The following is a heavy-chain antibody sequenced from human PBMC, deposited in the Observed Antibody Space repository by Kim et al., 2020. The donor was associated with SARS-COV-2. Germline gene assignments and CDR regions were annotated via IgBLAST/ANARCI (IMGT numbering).Heavy chain of an antibody. D-gene: IGHD3-3*01. CDR1: GFIFSSYR. V-gene: IGHV3-48*02. Sequence: GGSLRLSCAASGFIFSSYRMNWVRQAPGKGLEWISYIGYSSTPIYYADSVKGRFTISRDNAKNSLYLQMNSLRDEDTAVYYCVRDGGPFDPPDCWGPGTQVTVSS. J-gene: IGHJ4*02. CDR3: VRDGGPFDPPDC. CDR2: IGYSSTPI.